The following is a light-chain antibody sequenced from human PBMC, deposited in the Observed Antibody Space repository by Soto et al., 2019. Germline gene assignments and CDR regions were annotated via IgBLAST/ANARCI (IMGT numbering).Light chain of an antibody. CDR2: DAS. V-gene: IGKV1-5*01. CDR3: QQYNSYST. CDR1: QSISSW. Sequence: DMQMTQYPSTLSASLGDTATITCRASQSISSWLAWYQQKPGKAPKLLIYDASSLESGVPSRFSGSGSGTEFTLTISSLQPDDFATYYCQQYNSYSTFGQGTKVDI. J-gene: IGKJ1*01.